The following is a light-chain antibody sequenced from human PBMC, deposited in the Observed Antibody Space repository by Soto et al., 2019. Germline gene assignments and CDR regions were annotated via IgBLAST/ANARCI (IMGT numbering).Light chain of an antibody. J-gene: IGKJ2*01. CDR1: QSVSSSY. CDR3: QQYGSSLMYT. V-gene: IGKV3-20*01. CDR2: GAS. Sequence: EIVLTQSPGTLSLSPGERATLSCRASQSVSSSYLAWYQQKPGQAPRLLIYGASSRATGIPDRFSGSWSGTAFTLTISRLEPEDLAVYYCQQYGSSLMYTFGQGTQLEI.